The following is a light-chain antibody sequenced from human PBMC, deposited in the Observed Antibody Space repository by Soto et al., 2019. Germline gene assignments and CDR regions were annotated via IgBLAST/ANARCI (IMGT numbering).Light chain of an antibody. CDR1: QSISNY. Sequence: DIQMTQSPSSLSASVGDRVTITCRASQSISNYLNWYQQKPGRAPKLLIYAASSLHSGVPSRFSGSGSGSDFTLTISSLQPEDSATYYCQQSYSTPWTFGQGTKVEIK. V-gene: IGKV1-39*01. J-gene: IGKJ1*01. CDR2: AAS. CDR3: QQSYSTPWT.